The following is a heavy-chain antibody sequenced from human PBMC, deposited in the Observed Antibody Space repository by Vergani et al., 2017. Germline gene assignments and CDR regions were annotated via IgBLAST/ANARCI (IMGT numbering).Heavy chain of an antibody. J-gene: IGHJ6*03. D-gene: IGHD2-2*03. V-gene: IGHV3-11*01. CDR3: ARDGYCSSTSCAYYYYYYMDV. CDR2: ISSSGSTI. CDR1: GFIFSSYW. Sequence: VQLVESGGGLVQPGGSLRLSCAASGFIFSSYWMSWIRQAPGKGLEWVSYISSSGSTIYYADSVKGRFTISRDNAKNSLYLQMNSLRAEDTAVYYCARDGYCSSTSCAYYYYYYMDVWGKGTTVTVSS.